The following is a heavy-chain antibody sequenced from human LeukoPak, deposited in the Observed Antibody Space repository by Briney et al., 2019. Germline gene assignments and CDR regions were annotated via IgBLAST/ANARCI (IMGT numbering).Heavy chain of an antibody. V-gene: IGHV3-23*01. J-gene: IGHJ4*02. D-gene: IGHD2-8*01. CDR3: AKDTSIGRYCTNGVCSPFDY. CDR2: ITDSGGST. Sequence: GGSLRLSCAASGFTFSSYAMSWVRQAPGKGLEWISAITDSGGSTYDADSVKGRFTISRDNSKNTLYLQMNSLRAEDTAVYYCAKDTSIGRYCTNGVCSPFDYWGQGTLVTVSS. CDR1: GFTFSSYA.